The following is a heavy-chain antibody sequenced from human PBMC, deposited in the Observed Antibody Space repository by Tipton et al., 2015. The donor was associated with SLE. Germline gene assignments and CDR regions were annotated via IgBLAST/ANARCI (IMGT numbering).Heavy chain of an antibody. CDR2: ISDSGKT. J-gene: IGHJ6*03. CDR3: ARLPREWEVNALYYYFYYVDV. Sequence: LRLSCAVSGYFFSSGHYSGYFRGWIRRPPGKGLGWIGNISDSGKTYYNPSLKSRVTILIDMSKNEFSLTLSSVSAADTAVYYCARLPREWEVNALYYYFYYVDVWGKGTPVTVSS. V-gene: IGHV4-38-2*01. D-gene: IGHD1-26*01. CDR1: GYFFSSGHYSGYF.